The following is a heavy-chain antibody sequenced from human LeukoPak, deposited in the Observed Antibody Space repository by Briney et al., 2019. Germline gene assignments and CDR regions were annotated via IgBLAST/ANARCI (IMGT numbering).Heavy chain of an antibody. J-gene: IGHJ4*02. CDR1: GFTVSSNY. V-gene: IGHV3-66*01. CDR2: IYSGGST. CDR3: AKGGGTGYSSSWYSN. D-gene: IGHD6-13*01. Sequence: GGSLRLSCAASGFTVSSNYMSWVRQAPGKGLEWVSVIYSGGSTYYADSVKGRFTISRDNSKNTLFLQMNSLRAQDTAVYYCAKGGGTGYSSSWYSNWGQGTLVTVSS.